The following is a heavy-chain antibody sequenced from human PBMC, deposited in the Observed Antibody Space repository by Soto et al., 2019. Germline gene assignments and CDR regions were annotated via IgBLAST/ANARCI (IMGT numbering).Heavy chain of an antibody. CDR2: IIPVFATT. V-gene: IGHV1-69*13. Sequence: ASVKVSCKISGGTFSGTAINWVRQAPGQGHEWVGGIIPVFATTHYPQKFQGRVTITADDSTNTVYLELNRLRSDDTAVYHCVRAPHNNRFKFFYWGQGTRVTVSS. J-gene: IGHJ4*02. CDR1: GGTFSGTA. D-gene: IGHD1-1*01. CDR3: VRAPHNNRFKFFY.